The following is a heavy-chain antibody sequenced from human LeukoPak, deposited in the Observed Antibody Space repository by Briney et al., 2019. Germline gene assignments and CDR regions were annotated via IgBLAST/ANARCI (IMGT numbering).Heavy chain of an antibody. J-gene: IGHJ6*03. D-gene: IGHD3-10*01. CDR1: GDSIGSSSYY. CDR3: ARMVRGRGYYFYYMDV. Sequence: SETLSLTCTVSGDSIGSSSYYWGWVRQPPGTGLEWIGSIYYNGNTYYNPSLKSRVTISVDTSKNEFSLKLGSVTAADTTVYSCARMVRGRGYYFYYMDVWGIGTTVTVSS. CDR2: IYYNGNT. V-gene: IGHV4-39*01.